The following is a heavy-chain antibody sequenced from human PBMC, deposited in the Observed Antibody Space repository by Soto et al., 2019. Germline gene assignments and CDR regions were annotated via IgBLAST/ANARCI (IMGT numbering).Heavy chain of an antibody. CDR1: GFTFISYT. V-gene: IGHV3-30-3*01. CDR2: TSYDGRAT. J-gene: IGHJ5*01. CDR3: ARSIDS. Sequence: GGSLRLSCVASGFTFISYTMHWVRQAPGKGLEWVAATSYDGRATYYADSVKGRFTISRDNSQNKLYLQMNGLRGEDTAVYYYARSIDSWSQGTLVTVSS.